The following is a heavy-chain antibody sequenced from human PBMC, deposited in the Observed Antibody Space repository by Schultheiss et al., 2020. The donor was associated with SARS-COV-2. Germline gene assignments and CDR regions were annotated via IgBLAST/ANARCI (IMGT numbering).Heavy chain of an antibody. CDR3: AKNYGSGSLHKYGLDV. D-gene: IGHD3-10*01. CDR2: ISGSGGST. Sequence: GGSLRLSCAASGFTVSSNYMSWVRQAPGKGLEWVSVISGSGGSTYYADSVKGRFTISRDNSKNTLYLQMNSLRAEDTAVYYCAKNYGSGSLHKYGLDVWGQGTTVTVSS. CDR1: GFTVSSNY. V-gene: IGHV3-23*01. J-gene: IGHJ6*02.